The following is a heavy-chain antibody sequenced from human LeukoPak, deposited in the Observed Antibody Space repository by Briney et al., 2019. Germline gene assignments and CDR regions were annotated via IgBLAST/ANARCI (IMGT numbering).Heavy chain of an antibody. D-gene: IGHD2-2*01. Sequence: HTGGSLRLSCAASGFTFSTYTMNWVRQAPGKGLEWISYISSSGSTIYYADSVKGRFTISRDNAKNSLYLQMSSLRVEDTAVYYCARDCSTSCYLYFDYWGQGTLVTVSS. CDR1: GFTFSTYT. V-gene: IGHV3-48*01. CDR2: ISSSGSTI. CDR3: ARDCSTSCYLYFDY. J-gene: IGHJ4*02.